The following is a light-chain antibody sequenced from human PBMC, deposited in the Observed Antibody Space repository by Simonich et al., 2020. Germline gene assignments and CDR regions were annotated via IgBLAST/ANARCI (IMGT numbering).Light chain of an antibody. CDR1: KLGDKY. CDR2: QDS. Sequence: SYELTQPPSVSVSPGQTASITCSGDKLGDKYACWYQQKPGQSPGLVIYQDSKRPSGIPERFSGSNSRNTATLTISGTQAMDEADYYCQAWDSSVVFGGGTKLTVL. V-gene: IGLV3-1*01. CDR3: QAWDSSVV. J-gene: IGLJ2*01.